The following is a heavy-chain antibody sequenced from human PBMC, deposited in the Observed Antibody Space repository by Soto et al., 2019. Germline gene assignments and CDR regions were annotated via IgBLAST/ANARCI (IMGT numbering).Heavy chain of an antibody. D-gene: IGHD5-12*01. CDR3: ARERAPEWLRYLDY. Sequence: SETLSLTCSVSGGSISSNYWSWIRLPAGKGLEWIGRIYYNGNTNYNPSLKSRVTMSVDTSKNQFSLNLSSVTAADTAMYYCARERAPEWLRYLDYWGLGTLVTISS. J-gene: IGHJ4*01. CDR1: GGSISSNY. CDR2: IYYNGNT. V-gene: IGHV4-4*07.